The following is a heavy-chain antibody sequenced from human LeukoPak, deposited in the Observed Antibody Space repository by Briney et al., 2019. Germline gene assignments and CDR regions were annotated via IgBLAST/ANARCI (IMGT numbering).Heavy chain of an antibody. CDR1: GYTFTGYY. J-gene: IGHJ4*02. V-gene: IGHV1-2*02. Sequence: ASVKVSCKASGYTFTGYYMHWVRQAPGQGLEGMGWINPNSGGTNYAQKFQGRVTMTRDTSISTAYMELSRLRSDDTAVYYCARGQKVFWSGYYFDYWGQGTLVTVSS. CDR3: ARGQKVFWSGYYFDY. CDR2: INPNSGGT. D-gene: IGHD3-3*01.